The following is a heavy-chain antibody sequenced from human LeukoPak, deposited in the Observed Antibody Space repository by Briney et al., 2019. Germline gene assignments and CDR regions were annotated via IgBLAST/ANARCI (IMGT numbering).Heavy chain of an antibody. CDR3: ARRGGDSNHYYFDY. D-gene: IGHD2-21*02. J-gene: IGHJ4*02. CDR2: IYYSGGT. V-gene: IGHV4-59*08. Sequence: SETLSLTCTVSGGSISSYYWSWIRQPPGKGLEWIGYIYYSGGTNYNPSLKSRVTMSVDTSKNQFSLNLRSVTAADTAVFYCARRGGDSNHYYFDYWGQGTLVTVSS. CDR1: GGSISSYY.